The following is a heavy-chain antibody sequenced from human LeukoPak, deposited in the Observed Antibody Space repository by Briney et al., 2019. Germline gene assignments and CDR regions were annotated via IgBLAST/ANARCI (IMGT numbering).Heavy chain of an antibody. Sequence: SETLSLTCAVYGGSFSSDYWSWIRQPPGKGLEWIGELSHGGGTNYNPSLKSRLTISVDTSKNQFSLKLSSVTAADTAVYYCARDLGWELWVFDYWGQGTLVTVSS. CDR2: LSHGGGT. CDR1: GGSFSSDY. CDR3: ARDLGWELWVFDY. J-gene: IGHJ4*02. V-gene: IGHV4-34*01. D-gene: IGHD1-26*01.